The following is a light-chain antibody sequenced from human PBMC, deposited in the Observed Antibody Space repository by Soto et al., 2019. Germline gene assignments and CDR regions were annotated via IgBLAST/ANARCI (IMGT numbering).Light chain of an antibody. CDR3: QQYGRSKRWT. CDR2: GAS. J-gene: IGKJ1*01. V-gene: IGKV3-20*01. CDR1: QTITGTY. Sequence: EVVLTQFPGTLSLSPGERATISCRASQTITGTYLAWYQQKPGQAPRLLIHGASTRATGIPDRFSGGGTGTDFNLNISRVEPEDFAMYYCQQYGRSKRWTFGQGTKVEVK.